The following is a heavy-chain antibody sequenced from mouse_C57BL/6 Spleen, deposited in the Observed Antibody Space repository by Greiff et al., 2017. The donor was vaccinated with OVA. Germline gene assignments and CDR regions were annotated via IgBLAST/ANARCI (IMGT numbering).Heavy chain of an antibody. CDR3: ARSLYYYGSSRGYAMDY. D-gene: IGHD1-1*01. J-gene: IGHJ4*01. CDR2: INPSNGGT. CDR1: GYTFTSYW. V-gene: IGHV1-53*01. Sequence: VQLQQPGTELVKPGASVKLSCKASGYTFTSYWMHWVKQRPGQGLEWIGNINPSNGGTNYNEKFKSKATLTVDKSSSTAYMQLSSLTSEDSAVYYCARSLYYYGSSRGYAMDYWGQGTSVTVSS.